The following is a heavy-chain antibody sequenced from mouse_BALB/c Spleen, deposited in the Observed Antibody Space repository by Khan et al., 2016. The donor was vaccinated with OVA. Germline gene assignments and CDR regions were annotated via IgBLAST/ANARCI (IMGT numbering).Heavy chain of an antibody. CDR3: VRDGTYHRNDDWFAY. V-gene: IGHV1-4*01. D-gene: IGHD2-14*01. CDR1: GYTFTSYT. CDR2: INPSNGYT. Sequence: QVQLKQSGAELARPGASVKMSCKASGYTFTSYTIHWIKKRPGQGLEWIGYINPSNGYTNYNQKFKDKATLTTDKSSTTAYLQLSSLTSDDSAVXTRVRDGTYHRNDDWFAYWGQGTLVTVSA. J-gene: IGHJ3*01.